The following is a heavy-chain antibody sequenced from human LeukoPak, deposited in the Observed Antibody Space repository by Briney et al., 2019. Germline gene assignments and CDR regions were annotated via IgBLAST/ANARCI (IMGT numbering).Heavy chain of an antibody. CDR1: GFTFSSYS. D-gene: IGHD3-10*01. CDR3: ARGTGFADYYYYGMDV. Sequence: GGSLRLSCAASGFTFSSYSMNWVRQAPGKGLEWVGRTRNKANSYTTEYAASVEGRFTISRDDPKNLLYLQMNSLKSEDTAVYYCARGTGFADYYYYGMDVWGQGTTVTVSS. V-gene: IGHV3-72*01. J-gene: IGHJ6*02. CDR2: TRNKANSYTT.